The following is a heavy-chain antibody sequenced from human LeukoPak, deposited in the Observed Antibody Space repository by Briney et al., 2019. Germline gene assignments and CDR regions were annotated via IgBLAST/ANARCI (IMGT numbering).Heavy chain of an antibody. CDR2: IRYDGSNK. D-gene: IGHD2-2*01. CDR3: AKEDIVVVPAAPEVYYYYYMDV. Sequence: GGSLRLSCAASGFTFSSYEMNWVRQAPGKGLEWVAFIRYDGSNKYYADSVKGRFTISRDNSKNTLYLQMNSLRAEDTAVYYCAKEDIVVVPAAPEVYYYYYMDVWGKGTTVTISS. CDR1: GFTFSSYE. J-gene: IGHJ6*03. V-gene: IGHV3-30*02.